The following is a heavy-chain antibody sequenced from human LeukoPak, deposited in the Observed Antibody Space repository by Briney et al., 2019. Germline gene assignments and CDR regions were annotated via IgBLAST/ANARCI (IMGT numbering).Heavy chain of an antibody. J-gene: IGHJ6*02. CDR2: IKQDGSEK. CDR3: ARTSYYYDSGGYYSFGLDV. D-gene: IGHD3-22*01. V-gene: IGHV3-7*04. CDR1: GFTFSSYW. Sequence: SGGSLRLSCAASGFTFSSYWMSWVRQAPGKGLEWMGNIKQDGSEKYYVDSVKGRFTVSRDNAKNPLYLQMNSMTAEDTAVYYCARTSYYYDSGGYYSFGLDVWGQGTTVTVSS.